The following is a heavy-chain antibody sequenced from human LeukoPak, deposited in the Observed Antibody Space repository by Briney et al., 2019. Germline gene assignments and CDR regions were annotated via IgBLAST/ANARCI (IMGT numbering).Heavy chain of an antibody. Sequence: ASVKVSCTASGYTFTSHYMHWVRQAPGQGLEWMGIINPSGGSTSYAQKFQGIVTMTRDTSTSSVYMELSSLRSEGTAVYYCARCMVAGPFDYWGQGTLVTVSS. D-gene: IGHD6-19*01. V-gene: IGHV1-46*01. CDR3: ARCMVAGPFDY. CDR1: GYTFTSHY. CDR2: INPSGGST. J-gene: IGHJ4*02.